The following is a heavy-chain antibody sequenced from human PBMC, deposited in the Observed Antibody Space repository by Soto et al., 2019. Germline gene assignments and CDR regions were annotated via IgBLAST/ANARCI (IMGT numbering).Heavy chain of an antibody. Sequence: EVQLLESGGGLVQPGGSLRLSCAASGFTFSSYAMSWVRQAPGKGLEWVSGIVGSGASTYYADSVKGRFTISRDNSKNTLFLQMNSLRAEGTAVYYCAKDLQFSGWVGLYYFDYWGQGTLVTVSS. CDR2: IVGSGAST. J-gene: IGHJ4*02. D-gene: IGHD6-19*01. CDR1: GFTFSSYA. CDR3: AKDLQFSGWVGLYYFDY. V-gene: IGHV3-23*01.